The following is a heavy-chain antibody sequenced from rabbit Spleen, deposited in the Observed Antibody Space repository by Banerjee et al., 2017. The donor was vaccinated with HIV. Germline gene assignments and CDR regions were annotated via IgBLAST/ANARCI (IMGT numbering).Heavy chain of an antibody. CDR1: GFDFSTNA. V-gene: IGHV1S47*01. J-gene: IGHJ4*01. D-gene: IGHD5-1*01. CDR2: IYDGDGSS. CDR3: ARDLVTVIGWNFNL. Sequence: EQLVESGGGLVQPGGSLTLTCKASGFDFSTNAMCWVRQAPGKGPEWIACIYDGDGSSYYASWVNGRFSISRSTSLNTVTLQMTSLTAADTATYICARDLVTVIGWNFNLWGPGTLVTVS.